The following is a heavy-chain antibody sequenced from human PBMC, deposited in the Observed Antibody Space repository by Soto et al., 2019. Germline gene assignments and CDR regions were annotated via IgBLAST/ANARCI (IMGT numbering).Heavy chain of an antibody. CDR2: IYYSGST. J-gene: IGHJ4*02. D-gene: IGHD4-17*01. CDR1: GGSISSYY. V-gene: IGHV4-59*01. Sequence: PSETLSLTCTVSGGSISSYYWSWIRQPPGKGLEWIGYIYYSGSTNYNPSLKSRVTISVDTSKNQFSLKLSSVTAADTAVYYCARLSTVVTGIDYWGQGTLVTVSS. CDR3: ARLSTVVTGIDY.